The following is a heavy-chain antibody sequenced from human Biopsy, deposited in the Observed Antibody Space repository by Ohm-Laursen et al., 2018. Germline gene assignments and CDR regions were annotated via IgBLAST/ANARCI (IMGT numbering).Heavy chain of an antibody. CDR2: VHYSGSP. J-gene: IGHJ3*02. CDR1: GGSMTGSSYY. CDR3: TRRGMTALATRAFDI. D-gene: IGHD2-21*02. Sequence: SETLSLTCTVSGGSMTGSSYYWGWIRQPPGKGLEWVGAVHYSGSPYYNPSLQSRVTLSVDRSKNLFSLRLDSVTAADTAVYYCTRRGMTALATRAFDIWGQGTMVTVSS. V-gene: IGHV4-39*01.